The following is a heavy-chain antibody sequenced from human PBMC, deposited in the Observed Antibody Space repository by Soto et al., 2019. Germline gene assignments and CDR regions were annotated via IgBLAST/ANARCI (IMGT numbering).Heavy chain of an antibody. CDR2: IYTSGST. D-gene: IGHD6-19*01. Sequence: QVQLQESGPGLVKPSETLSLTCTVSGGSISSYYWSWIRQPAGKGLEWIGRIYTSGSTNYNPSLKRRVTRSVDTSKNQFSLKLSPVTAADTAVYYWAGEDVIAVAGYFDYWGQGTLVTVSS. J-gene: IGHJ4*02. CDR1: GGSISSYY. V-gene: IGHV4-4*07. CDR3: AGEDVIAVAGYFDY.